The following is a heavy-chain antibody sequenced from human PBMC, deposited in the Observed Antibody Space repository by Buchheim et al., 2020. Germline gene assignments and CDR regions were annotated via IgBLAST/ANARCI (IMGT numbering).Heavy chain of an antibody. Sequence: QVQLVESGGGLVRPGGFLRLSCAAYGFTFSDYYMNWIRQAPGKGLEWVSYISSSGYTTYYADSVRGRFTISRDNAENSLFLQMNSLRAEDTAVYYCARGGDSSGYYSIYYYMDVWGKGTT. CDR1: GFTFSDYY. V-gene: IGHV3-11*01. D-gene: IGHD3-22*01. CDR3: ARGGDSSGYYSIYYYMDV. J-gene: IGHJ6*03. CDR2: ISSSGYTT.